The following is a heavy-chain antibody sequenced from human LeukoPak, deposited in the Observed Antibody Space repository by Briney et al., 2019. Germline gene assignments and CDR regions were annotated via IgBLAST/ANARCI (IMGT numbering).Heavy chain of an antibody. CDR2: ISGSGGST. CDR3: ATSVVVVAYFDY. V-gene: IGHV3-23*01. D-gene: IGHD2-15*01. CDR1: GFNFIRAW. J-gene: IGHJ4*02. Sequence: GGSLRLSCAASGFNFIRAWMSWVRQAPGKGLEWVSAISGSGGSTYYADSVKGRFTISRDNSKNTLYLQMNSLRAEDTAVYYCATSVVVVAYFDYWGQGTLVTVSS.